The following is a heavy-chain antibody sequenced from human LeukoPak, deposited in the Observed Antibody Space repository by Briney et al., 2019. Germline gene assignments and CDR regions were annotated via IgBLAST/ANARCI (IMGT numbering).Heavy chain of an antibody. Sequence: QPGRSLRLSCAASGFTFDDYAMHWVRQAPGKGLEWVSGISWNSGSIGYADSVKGRFTISRDNAKNSLYLQMNSLRAEDTAVYYCARFIAAPYYFDYWGRGTLVTVSS. J-gene: IGHJ4*02. D-gene: IGHD6-13*01. CDR1: GFTFDDYA. V-gene: IGHV3-9*01. CDR3: ARFIAAPYYFDY. CDR2: ISWNSGSI.